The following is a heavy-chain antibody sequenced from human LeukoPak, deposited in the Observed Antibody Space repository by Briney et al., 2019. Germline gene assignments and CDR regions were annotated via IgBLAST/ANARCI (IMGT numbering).Heavy chain of an antibody. CDR2: IIPIFGTA. J-gene: IGHJ6*03. CDR1: GGTFSSYA. Sequence: SVKVSCKASGGTFSSYAISWVRQAPGQGLEWMGGIIPIFGTANYARKFQGRVTITTDESASTAYMELSSLRSEDTAVYYCAMVVTPGYYYYYYMDVWGKGTTVTVSS. V-gene: IGHV1-69*05. D-gene: IGHD4-23*01. CDR3: AMVVTPGYYYYYYMDV.